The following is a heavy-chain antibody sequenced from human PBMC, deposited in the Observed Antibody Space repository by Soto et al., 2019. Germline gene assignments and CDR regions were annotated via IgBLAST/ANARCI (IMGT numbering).Heavy chain of an antibody. CDR3: AVGYTWFDH. D-gene: IGHD5-12*01. CDR1: GDSITTYS. V-gene: IGHV4-59*01. Sequence: QVQLQESGPGLVKPSETLSLTCSVSGDSITTYSCTWIRQTPGKGLEWIGYIDHSGTNYNPSLKSRVTISINTSKNQFSLNLSSVTAADTAVYYCAVGYTWFDHWGQGTLVTVSS. CDR2: IDHSGT. J-gene: IGHJ5*02.